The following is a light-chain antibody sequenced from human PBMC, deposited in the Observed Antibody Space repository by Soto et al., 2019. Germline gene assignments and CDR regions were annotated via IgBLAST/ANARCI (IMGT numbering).Light chain of an antibody. CDR1: QSISNW. CDR3: QQYKSYSQT. V-gene: IGKV1-5*01. Sequence: DIQMTQTPSTLSASVGDRVTITCRASQSISNWVAWYQQEVGRAPKLLLYDASTLETGVPSRFSGSGSGTYFTLTISSLQPDDFATYYCQQYKSYSQTFGQGTKV. CDR2: DAS. J-gene: IGKJ1*01.